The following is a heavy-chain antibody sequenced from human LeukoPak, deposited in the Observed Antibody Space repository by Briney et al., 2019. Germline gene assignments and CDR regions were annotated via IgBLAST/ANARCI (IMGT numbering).Heavy chain of an antibody. V-gene: IGHV4-30-4*08. J-gene: IGHJ4*02. CDR2: IYYSGST. CDR3: ARAVETHYDSSGYHSPLDY. Sequence: SETLSLTCTVSGGSISSGDYYWSWIRQPPGKGLEWIGYIYYSGSTYYNPSLKSRVTISVDTSKNQFSLKLSSVTAADTVVYYCARAVETHYDSSGYHSPLDYWGQGTLVTVSS. CDR1: GGSISSGDYY. D-gene: IGHD3-22*01.